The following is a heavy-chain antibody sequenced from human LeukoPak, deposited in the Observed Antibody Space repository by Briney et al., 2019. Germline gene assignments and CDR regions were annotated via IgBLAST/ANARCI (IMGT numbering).Heavy chain of an antibody. V-gene: IGHV3-23*01. CDR1: GFTFSSFG. Sequence: TGGSLRLSCAASGFTFSSFGMRWVRPAPGKGLEWVSAISGSGGSTYYADSVKGLFTISRDNSKNTLYLQMNSLRAEDTAVYYCAKEGRREYYDILTGYSEFDYWGQGILVTVSS. D-gene: IGHD3-9*01. CDR2: ISGSGGST. J-gene: IGHJ4*02. CDR3: AKEGRREYYDILTGYSEFDY.